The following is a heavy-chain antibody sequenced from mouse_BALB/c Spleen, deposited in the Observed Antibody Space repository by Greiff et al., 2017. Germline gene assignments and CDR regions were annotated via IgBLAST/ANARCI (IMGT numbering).Heavy chain of an antibody. CDR2: ISYSGST. Sequence: EVQLQQSGPGLVKPSQSLSLTCTVTGYSITSDYAWNWIRQFPGNKLEWMGYISYSGSTSYNPSLKSRISITRDTSKNQFFLQLNSVTTEDTATYYCARKRDYYGHGVDYWGQGTTLTVSS. V-gene: IGHV3-2*02. CDR3: ARKRDYYGHGVDY. CDR1: GYSITSDYA. J-gene: IGHJ2*01. D-gene: IGHD2-1*01.